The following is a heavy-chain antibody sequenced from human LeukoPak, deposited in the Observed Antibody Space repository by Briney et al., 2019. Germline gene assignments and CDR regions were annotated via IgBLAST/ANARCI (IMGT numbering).Heavy chain of an antibody. V-gene: IGHV4-34*01. D-gene: IGHD2-15*01. CDR2: TSHSGST. Sequence: PSETLSLTCAVSNGSFSAYYWSWIRQSPGKGLQWIGETSHSGSTNYNPSLKLRVSISLDTSKNQFSLRLSSVSAADTAVYFCARRYCSGGSCYMRGYYGMDVWATGTTVIVSS. CDR1: NGSFSAYY. J-gene: IGHJ6*04. CDR3: ARRYCSGGSCYMRGYYGMDV.